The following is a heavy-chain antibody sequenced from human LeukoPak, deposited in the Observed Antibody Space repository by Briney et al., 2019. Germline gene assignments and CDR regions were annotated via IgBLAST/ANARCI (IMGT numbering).Heavy chain of an antibody. Sequence: GGSLRLSCVTSGFTLTDYGTHWVRQAPGKGLEWVAVISYDGSNKYYGDSVKGRFTISRDNSKNTLYLQMNSLIPDDTAVYYCAQASYSSNFDYWGQGTLVTVSS. J-gene: IGHJ4*02. CDR1: GFTLTDYG. CDR2: ISYDGSNK. D-gene: IGHD2-15*01. CDR3: AQASYSSNFDY. V-gene: IGHV3-30*18.